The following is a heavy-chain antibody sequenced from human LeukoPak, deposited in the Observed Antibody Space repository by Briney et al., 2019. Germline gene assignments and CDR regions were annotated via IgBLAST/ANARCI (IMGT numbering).Heavy chain of an antibody. J-gene: IGHJ4*02. CDR3: ARHAYSSTWYLDY. CDR2: IYPGDSDT. Sequence: GGSLQISCQDSGSRFTSYWIGWVRQLPGKGLEWMGIIYPGDSDTRYSPSFQGQVTISADKSISTAYLQWSSLKASDTAMYYCARHAYSSTWYLDYWGQGTLVTVSS. V-gene: IGHV5-51*01. D-gene: IGHD6-13*01. CDR1: GSRFTSYW.